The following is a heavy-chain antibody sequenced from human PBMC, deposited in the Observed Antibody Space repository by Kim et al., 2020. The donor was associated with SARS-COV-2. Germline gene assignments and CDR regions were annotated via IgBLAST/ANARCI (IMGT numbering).Heavy chain of an antibody. Sequence: SVKVSCKASGGTFSSYTISWVRQAPGQGLEWMGRIIPILGIANYAQKFQGRVTITADKSTSTAYMELSSLRSEDTAVYYCASRSVYYGSGSYYSEDQYYYYYYGMDVWGQGTTVTVSS. V-gene: IGHV1-69*02. D-gene: IGHD3-10*01. J-gene: IGHJ6*02. CDR1: GGTFSSYT. CDR2: IIPILGIA. CDR3: ASRSVYYGSGSYYSEDQYYYYYYGMDV.